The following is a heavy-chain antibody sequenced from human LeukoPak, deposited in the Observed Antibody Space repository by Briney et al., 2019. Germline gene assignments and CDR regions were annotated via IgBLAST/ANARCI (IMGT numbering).Heavy chain of an antibody. V-gene: IGHV3-30*18. CDR2: ISYDGSNK. D-gene: IGHD3-16*01. CDR1: GFTFSSYG. J-gene: IGHJ4*02. CDR3: AKDRGDPRDYLDY. Sequence: PGRSLRLSCAASGFTFSSYGMHWVRQAPGKGLEWVAVISYDGSNKYYADSVKGRFTISRDNSKNTLYLQMNSLRAEDTAVYYCAKDRGDPRDYLDYWGQGTLVTVSS.